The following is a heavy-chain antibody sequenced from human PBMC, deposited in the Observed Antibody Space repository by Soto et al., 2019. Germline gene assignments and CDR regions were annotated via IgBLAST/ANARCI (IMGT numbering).Heavy chain of an antibody. CDR1: GFTFSDYA. CDR2: VSHDGRNT. Sequence: VQLVESGGGVVQPGRSLRLSCAASGFTFSDYAMHWVRQAPGKGLEWVAVVSHDGRNTYYADSVKGRFTISRDSSKNTVSLEMTSLRATDTAVYNCAKGGRQWLVTSDFNYWGQGALVTVSS. CDR3: AKGGRQWLVTSDFNY. D-gene: IGHD6-19*01. J-gene: IGHJ4*02. V-gene: IGHV3-30*18.